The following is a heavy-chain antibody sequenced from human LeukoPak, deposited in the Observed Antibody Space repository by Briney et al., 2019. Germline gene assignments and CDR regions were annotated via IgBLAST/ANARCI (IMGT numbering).Heavy chain of an antibody. D-gene: IGHD2-15*01. J-gene: IGHJ6*02. Sequence: PSETLSPTCTVSGGSISSYYWSWIRQPAGKGLEWIGRIYTSGSTNYNPSLKSRVTMSVDTSKNQFSLKLSSVTAADTAVYYCARAVVVAATEHYYYGMDVWGQGTTVTVSS. CDR3: ARAVVVAATEHYYYGMDV. CDR2: IYTSGST. V-gene: IGHV4-4*07. CDR1: GGSISSYY.